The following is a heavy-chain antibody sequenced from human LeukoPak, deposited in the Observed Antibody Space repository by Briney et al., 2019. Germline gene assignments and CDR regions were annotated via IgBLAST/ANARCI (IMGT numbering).Heavy chain of an antibody. Sequence: SETLSLTCAVSGGSLSTDYWSWVRQPPGKGLEWIGYIYNSDYTKYNPSLGSRATISLDTSKSQFSLRLSSVTAADTAVYYCAASTEYYYYYMDVWGKGTTVIVSS. CDR2: IYNSDYT. V-gene: IGHV4-4*09. CDR1: GGSLSTDY. CDR3: AASTEYYYYYMDV. J-gene: IGHJ6*03.